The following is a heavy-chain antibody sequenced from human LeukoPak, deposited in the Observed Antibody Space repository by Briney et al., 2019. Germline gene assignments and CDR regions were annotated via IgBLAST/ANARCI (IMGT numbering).Heavy chain of an antibody. CDR3: ARDSDYAFDH. J-gene: IGHJ4*02. V-gene: IGHV3-48*01. CDR1: GFPFHNYW. Sequence: PGGSLRLSCAASGFPFHNYWMTWVRQAPGKGLEWVSYISRIISYAYSVKGRFTISRDNAKNSLYLQMNSLRPEDTAVYYCARDSDYAFDHWGQGTLVTVSS. D-gene: IGHD3-22*01. CDR2: ISRII.